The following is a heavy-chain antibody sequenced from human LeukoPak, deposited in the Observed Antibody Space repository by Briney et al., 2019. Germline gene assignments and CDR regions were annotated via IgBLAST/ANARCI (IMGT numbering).Heavy chain of an antibody. J-gene: IGHJ4*02. V-gene: IGHV1-24*01. D-gene: IGHD2-2*01. CDR3: ATGTFCSSTSCSGGYFDY. Sequence: ASVKVSCKVSGYSLTELSTHWVRQASGKGLEWMGGVDPESGAAMYAQKLQGRVTMTEDTSTDTAYMELSSLRSEDTAVYYCATGTFCSSTSCSGGYFDYWGQGTLVTVSS. CDR2: VDPESGAA. CDR1: GYSLTELS.